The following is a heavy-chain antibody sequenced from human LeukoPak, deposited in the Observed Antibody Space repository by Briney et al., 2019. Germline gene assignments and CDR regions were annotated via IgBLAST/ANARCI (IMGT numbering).Heavy chain of an antibody. D-gene: IGHD3-3*01. J-gene: IGHJ4*02. CDR3: ARDEWNFDY. Sequence: PGGSLRLSCAASGFTFSSYAMHWVRQAPGKGLELVAVISYDGSNKYYADSVKGRFTISRDNSKNTVYLQMNSLRAEDTAVYYCARDEWNFDYWGQGTLVTVSS. CDR1: GFTFSSYA. CDR2: ISYDGSNK. V-gene: IGHV3-30-3*01.